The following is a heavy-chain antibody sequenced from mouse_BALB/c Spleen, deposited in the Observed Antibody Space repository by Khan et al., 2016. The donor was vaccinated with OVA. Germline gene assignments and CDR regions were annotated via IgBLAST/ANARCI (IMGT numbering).Heavy chain of an antibody. D-gene: IGHD1-2*01. CDR3: ASNLPRPVFDY. J-gene: IGHJ2*01. CDR2: ITSGGSYT. CDR1: GFAFSSYD. V-gene: IGHV5-9*02. Sequence: EVELVESGGGLVKPGGSLKLSCAASGFAFSSYDMSWVRQTPEKRLEWVATITSGGSYTYYPDSVKGRFTISRDNARNTLYLQMSSLRSEDTAFYYCASNLPRPVFDYWGQGSILTVSS.